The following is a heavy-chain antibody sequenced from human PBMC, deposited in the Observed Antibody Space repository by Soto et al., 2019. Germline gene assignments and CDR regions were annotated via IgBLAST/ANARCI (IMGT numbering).Heavy chain of an antibody. J-gene: IGHJ4*02. CDR3: ARRVAGHNHYDY. Sequence: VESLKISCQVSGNSFSNYGIIWVLQMPGKGLEWMGRIDPRDSHTTYSPSFQGHVTISVDKSINTAYLQWSSLKSSDTAMFYCARRVAGHNHYDYWGQGTLFTVSS. CDR2: IDPRDSHT. CDR1: GNSFSNYG. D-gene: IGHD6-19*01. V-gene: IGHV5-10-1*01.